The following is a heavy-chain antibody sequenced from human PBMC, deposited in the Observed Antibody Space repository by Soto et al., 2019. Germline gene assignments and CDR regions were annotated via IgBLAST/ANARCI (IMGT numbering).Heavy chain of an antibody. CDR1: GFTFSDYY. J-gene: IGHJ6*04. V-gene: IGHV3-11*01. Sequence: GGSLRLSCAASGFTFSDYYMSWIRQAPGKGLEWVSYISSSGSTIYYADSVKGRFTISRNNAKNTLYLQMNSLRAEDTALYYCARRGHVTTLSASSAGVCIWGKRTTVTVSS. CDR3: ARRGHVTTLSASSAGVCI. D-gene: IGHD4-17*01. CDR2: ISSSGSTI.